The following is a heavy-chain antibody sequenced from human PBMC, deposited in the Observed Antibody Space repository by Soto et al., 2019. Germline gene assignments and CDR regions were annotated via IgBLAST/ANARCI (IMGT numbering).Heavy chain of an antibody. CDR3: SARPGYSSGWFDY. Sequence: GESLKISCAASGFTFSNAWMSWVRQAPGKGLEWVGRIKSKTDGGTTDYAAPVKGRFTISRDDSKNTLYLQMNSLKTEATAVYYCSARPGYSSGWFDYWGQGTLVTVSS. V-gene: IGHV3-15*01. J-gene: IGHJ4*02. CDR2: IKSKTDGGTT. D-gene: IGHD6-19*01. CDR1: GFTFSNAW.